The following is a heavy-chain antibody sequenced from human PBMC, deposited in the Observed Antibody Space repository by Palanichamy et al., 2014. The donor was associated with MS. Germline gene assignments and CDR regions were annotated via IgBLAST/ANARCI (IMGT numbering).Heavy chain of an antibody. V-gene: IGHV4-39*01. CDR1: GGSISSSTYY. CDR2: IYYSGST. Sequence: QLQLQESGPGLVKPSETLSLTCTVSGGSISSSTYYWGWIRQPPGKGLEWIGSIYYSGSTYYNPSLKSRVTISVDTSKNQFSLKLSSATAADTAVYFCARLSSRFSSGWYYFWGQGTLVTVSS. CDR3: ARLSSRFSSGWYYF. J-gene: IGHJ4*02. D-gene: IGHD6-19*01.